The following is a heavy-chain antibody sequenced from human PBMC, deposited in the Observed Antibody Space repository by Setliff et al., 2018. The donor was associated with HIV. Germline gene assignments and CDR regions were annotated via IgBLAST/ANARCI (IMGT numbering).Heavy chain of an antibody. CDR2: IYWDDDK. J-gene: IGHJ3*02. Sequence: ESGPTLVNPTQTLTLTCTFSGFSLSTSGVAVAWIRQPPGKALEWLALIYWDDDKHYSPSLKSRLTITKDTSKNQVVLTMTTMDPVDTATYYCAHQELGYCSGGSCPPPHAFDIWGQGTMVTVS. D-gene: IGHD2-15*01. V-gene: IGHV2-5*02. CDR1: GFSLSTSGVA. CDR3: AHQELGYCSGGSCPPPHAFDI.